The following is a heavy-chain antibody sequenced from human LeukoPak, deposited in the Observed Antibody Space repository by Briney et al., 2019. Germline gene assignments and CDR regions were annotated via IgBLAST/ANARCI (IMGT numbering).Heavy chain of an antibody. CDR1: GFTFSSYV. CDR2: ISGSGGSI. Sequence: GGSLRLSCVACGFTFSSYVMIWVRQAPGKGREGVSTISGSGGSIYYADSVKGRFTLSRDNSKNTLNLQMNSLRADDTAVYYCAKGLPPSSTWAYWHFDLWGRGALVTVSS. CDR3: AKGLPPSSTWAYWHFDL. D-gene: IGHD6-13*01. V-gene: IGHV3-23*01. J-gene: IGHJ2*01.